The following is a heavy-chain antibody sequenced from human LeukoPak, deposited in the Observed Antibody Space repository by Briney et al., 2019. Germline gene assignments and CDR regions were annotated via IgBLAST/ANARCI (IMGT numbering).Heavy chain of an antibody. CDR3: ARGLGLCSGGSCEDYFDY. D-gene: IGHD2-15*01. CDR2: IYTSGST. CDR1: GGAISSYY. V-gene: IGHV4-4*07. J-gene: IGHJ4*02. Sequence: PSETLSLTCTVSGGAISSYYWSWVRQPAGKGLEWIGRIYTSGSTNYNPSLKSRVTMSVDTSKNRFSLKLSSVTAADTAVYYCARGLGLCSGGSCEDYFDYWGQGTLVTVSS.